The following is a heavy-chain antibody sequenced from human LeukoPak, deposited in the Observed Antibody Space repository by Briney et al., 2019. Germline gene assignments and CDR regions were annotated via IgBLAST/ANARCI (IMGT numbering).Heavy chain of an antibody. CDR2: INPNSGGT. CDR1: GYTFTGYY. V-gene: IGHV1-2*02. D-gene: IGHD6-13*01. Sequence: GASVKVSCKASGYTFTGYYIHWVRQAPGQGLEWMGWINPNSGGTNYAQKFQGRVTMTRDMSISTAYMELSRLRSDDTAVYYCARDLTSRITAAGILWGQGTLVTVSS. J-gene: IGHJ4*02. CDR3: ARDLTSRITAAGIL.